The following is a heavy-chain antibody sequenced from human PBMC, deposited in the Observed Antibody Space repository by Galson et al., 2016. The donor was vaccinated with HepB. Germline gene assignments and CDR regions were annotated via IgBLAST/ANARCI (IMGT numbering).Heavy chain of an antibody. CDR2: ISGYNDDT. V-gene: IGHV1-18*01. Sequence: SVKVSCKASGYTFRNHGISWVRQAPGQGLEWMGWISGYNDDTKNAQKFQDRLTMTTDTFTNTAYMELRSLPSDETAVYYCEGDGQRIYGAAFWSQPGDSWGQGTLVAVSS. CDR1: GYTFRNHG. D-gene: IGHD3-3*01. J-gene: IGHJ4*02. CDR3: EGDGQRIYGAAFWSQPGDS.